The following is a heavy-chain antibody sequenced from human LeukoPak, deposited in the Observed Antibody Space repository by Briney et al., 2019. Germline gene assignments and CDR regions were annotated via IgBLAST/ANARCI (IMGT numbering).Heavy chain of an antibody. CDR1: GYTFTSHY. CDR3: AAPGAPGFVGNFWSGPLDF. J-gene: IGHJ4*02. Sequence: GASVKVSCRASGYTFTSHYMHWVRQAPGQGLEWMGVINPSVGSTSYPQKFQGRVTMSRDTSTSTVYMELSSLKSEDTAVYYCAAPGAPGFVGNFWSGPLDFWGQGALVTVSS. V-gene: IGHV1-46*01. D-gene: IGHD3-3*01. CDR2: INPSVGST.